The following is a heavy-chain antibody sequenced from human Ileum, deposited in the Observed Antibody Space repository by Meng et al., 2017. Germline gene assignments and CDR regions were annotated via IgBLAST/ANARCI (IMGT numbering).Heavy chain of an antibody. CDR1: GGSISNYY. CDR2: IHYSGST. Sequence: SETLSLTCTVSGGSISNYYWHWIRQSPGKGLEWIGYIHYSGSTSHNPSLKSRLTISVDTSKNQFSLKLRSVTAADTAVYYCAREWSSFDYWGQGTRVTGSS. J-gene: IGHJ4*02. V-gene: IGHV4-59*01. D-gene: IGHD2-8*01. CDR3: AREWSSFDY.